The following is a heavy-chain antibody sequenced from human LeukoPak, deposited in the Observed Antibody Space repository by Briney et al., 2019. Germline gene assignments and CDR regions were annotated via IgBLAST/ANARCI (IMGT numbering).Heavy chain of an antibody. CDR3: ARDPPRIGYYYYYGMDV. CDR1: GYTFTSYY. CDR2: INPSDGST. Sequence: GASVKVSCKASGYTFTSYYMHWVRQAPGQGLEWMGIINPSDGSTSYAQKFQGRVTMTRDTSTSTVYMELSSLRSEDTAVYYCARDPPRIGYYYYYGMDVWGQGTTVTVSS. V-gene: IGHV1-46*01. J-gene: IGHJ6*02. D-gene: IGHD2/OR15-2a*01.